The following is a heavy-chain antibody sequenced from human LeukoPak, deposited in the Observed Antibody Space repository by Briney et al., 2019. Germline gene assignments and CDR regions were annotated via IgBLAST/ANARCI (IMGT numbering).Heavy chain of an antibody. CDR3: ARDLVMGGPRNYADYYYGMDV. V-gene: IGHV3-33*01. CDR2: IWYDGSNK. D-gene: IGHD4-11*01. J-gene: IGHJ6*02. CDR1: GFTFSSYD. Sequence: GRSLRLSCAASGFTFSSYDMHWVREAPGKGLEWVAVIWYDGSNKYYADSVKGRFTISRDNSKNTLYLQMNSLRAEDTAVYYCARDLVMGGPRNYADYYYGMDVWGQGTTVTVSS.